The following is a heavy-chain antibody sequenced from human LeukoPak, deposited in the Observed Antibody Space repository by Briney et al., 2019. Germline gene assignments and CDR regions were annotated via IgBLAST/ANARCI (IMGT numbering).Heavy chain of an antibody. CDR1: GFTFSSFE. CDR2: ISNYCSIV. CDR3: ARDPGSIWPFDY. V-gene: IGHV3-48*03. Sequence: GGSLRPSCVVSGFTFSSFEMNWVRQAPGKGLEWISYISNYCSIVYYADSVKGRFTISRDNAKNSLFLQMNSLRADDTAVYYCARDPGSIWPFDYWGQGTLVTVSS. D-gene: IGHD6-13*01. J-gene: IGHJ4*02.